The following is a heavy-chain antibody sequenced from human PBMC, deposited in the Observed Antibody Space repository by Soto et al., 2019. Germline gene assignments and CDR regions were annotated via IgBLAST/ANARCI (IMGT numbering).Heavy chain of an antibody. CDR1: GFTFSSYG. CDR2: IWYDGSNK. CDR3: ARPLGEWLRLGS. J-gene: IGHJ5*02. Sequence: LRLSCAASGFTFSSYGMHWVRQAPGKGLEWVAVIWYDGSNKYYADSVKGRFTISRDNSKNTLYLQMNSLRAEDTAVYYCARPLGEWLRLGSWGQGTLVTVSS. D-gene: IGHD5-12*01. V-gene: IGHV3-33*01.